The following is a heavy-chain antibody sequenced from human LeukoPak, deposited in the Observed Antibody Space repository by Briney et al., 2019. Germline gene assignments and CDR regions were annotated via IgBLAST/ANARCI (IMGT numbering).Heavy chain of an antibody. J-gene: IGHJ5*02. CDR1: GGSFSGYY. V-gene: IGHV4-34*01. CDR3: ARGGGYNWFDL. D-gene: IGHD4-23*01. CDR2: INHGGST. Sequence: SETLSLTCAVYGGSFSGYYWSWIRQPPGKGLEWIGEINHGGSTNYNPSLKSRVTISVDTSKNQFSLKLNSVTAADTAVYYCARGGGYNWFDLWGQGTLVTVSS.